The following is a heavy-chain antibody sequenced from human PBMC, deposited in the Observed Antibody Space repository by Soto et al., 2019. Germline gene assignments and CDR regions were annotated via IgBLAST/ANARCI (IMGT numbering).Heavy chain of an antibody. CDR1: GGSISSGGYS. V-gene: IGHV4-30-2*01. J-gene: IGHJ3*02. CDR2: IYHSGSI. CDR3: ARTPDI. Sequence: SETLSLTCTISGGSISSGGYSWSWIRQPPGKGLEWIGYIYHSGSIYYNPSLKSRVTISVDRSKNQFSLKLSSVTAADTAVYYCARTPDIWGQGTMVTVSS.